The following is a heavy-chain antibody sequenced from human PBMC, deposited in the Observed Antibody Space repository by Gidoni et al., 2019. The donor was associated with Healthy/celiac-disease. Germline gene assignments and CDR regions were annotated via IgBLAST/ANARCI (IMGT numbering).Heavy chain of an antibody. Sequence: QVQLQESGPGLVKPSGTLSLTCAVSGGSISSSNWWSWVRQPPGKGLEWIGEIYHSGSTNYNPSLKSRVTISVDKSKNQFSLKLSSVTAADTAVYYCARAAGAKYCSSTSCYSSYYYYYYMDVWGKGTTVTVSS. CDR2: IYHSGST. CDR1: GGSISSSNW. D-gene: IGHD2-2*01. J-gene: IGHJ6*03. V-gene: IGHV4-4*02. CDR3: ARAAGAKYCSSTSCYSSYYYYYYMDV.